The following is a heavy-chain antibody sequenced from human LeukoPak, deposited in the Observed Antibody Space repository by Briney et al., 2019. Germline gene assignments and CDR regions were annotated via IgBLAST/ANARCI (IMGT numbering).Heavy chain of an antibody. CDR1: GGSFSGYY. D-gene: IGHD3-10*01. J-gene: IGHJ4*02. Sequence: SETLSLTCAVYGGSFSGYYWSWIRQPPGKGLEWIGEINHSGSTNYNPSLKSRVTISVHTSKNQFSLKLSSVTAADTAVYYCARDDSITTVRGEIWGQGTLVTVSS. CDR3: ARDDSITTVRGEI. V-gene: IGHV4-34*01. CDR2: INHSGST.